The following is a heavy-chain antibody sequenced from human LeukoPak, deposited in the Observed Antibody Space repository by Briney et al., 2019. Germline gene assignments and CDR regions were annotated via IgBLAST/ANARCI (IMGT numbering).Heavy chain of an antibody. V-gene: IGHV3-48*04. Sequence: GGSLRLSCAASGFTFSDYTMNWVCQAPGKGLEWVSYISSSGSTIYYADSVKGRFTISRDNAKNSLYLQMNSLRAEDTAVYYCAELGITMIGGVWGKGTTVTISS. CDR2: ISSSGSTI. CDR1: GFTFSDYT. CDR3: AELGITMIGGV. J-gene: IGHJ6*04. D-gene: IGHD3-10*02.